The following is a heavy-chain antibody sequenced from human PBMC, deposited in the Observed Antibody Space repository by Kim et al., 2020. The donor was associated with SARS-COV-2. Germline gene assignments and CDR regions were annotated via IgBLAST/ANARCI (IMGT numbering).Heavy chain of an antibody. D-gene: IGHD5-12*01. J-gene: IGHJ4*02. CDR2: INHSGST. Sequence: SETLALTCAVYGGSFSGYYWSWIRQPPGKGLEWIWEINHSGSTNYNPSLKSRVTISVDTSKNQFSLKLSSVTAADTAVYYCARKIKRWLPQRGSFDYWGQGTLVTVSS. CDR1: GGSFSGYY. CDR3: ARKIKRWLPQRGSFDY. V-gene: IGHV4-34*01.